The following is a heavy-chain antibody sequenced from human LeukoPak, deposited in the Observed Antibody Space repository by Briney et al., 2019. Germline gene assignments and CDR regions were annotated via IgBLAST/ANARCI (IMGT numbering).Heavy chain of an antibody. V-gene: IGHV4-59*01. CDR3: ARTTTVTTRGLGYFDY. D-gene: IGHD4-17*01. CDR2: IYYSGST. CDR1: GGSISSYY. Sequence: PSETLSLPCTVSGGSISSYYGSWIRQPPGKGLEWSGYIYYSGSTNYNPPLKSRVTISVDTSKNQFSLKLSSVTAADTAVYYCARTTTVTTRGLGYFDYWGQGTLVTVSS. J-gene: IGHJ4*02.